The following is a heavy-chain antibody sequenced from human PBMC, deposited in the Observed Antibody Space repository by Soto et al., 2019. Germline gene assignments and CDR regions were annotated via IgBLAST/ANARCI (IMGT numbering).Heavy chain of an antibody. CDR1: GFTFSSYS. CDR3: ARDRKAATNWFDP. J-gene: IGHJ5*02. Sequence: PGGSLRLSCAASGFTFSSYSMNWVRQAPGKGLEWVSYISSSSSTIYYADSVKGRFTISRDNAKNSLYLQMNSLRAEDTAVYYCARDRKAATNWFDPWGQGTLVTVSS. V-gene: IGHV3-48*01. CDR2: ISSSSSTI. D-gene: IGHD2-15*01.